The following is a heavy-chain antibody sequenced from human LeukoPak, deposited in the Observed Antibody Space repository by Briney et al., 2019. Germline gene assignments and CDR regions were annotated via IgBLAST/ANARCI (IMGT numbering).Heavy chain of an antibody. CDR1: GFTFSSYA. J-gene: IGHJ4*02. Sequence: GGSLRLSCAASGFTFSSYAMHWVRQAPGKGLEYVSAISSNGGSTYYANSVKGRFTISRDNSKNTLYLQMGSLRAEDMAVYYCARPYGSRLPSPYYFDYWGQGTLVTVSS. CDR3: ARPYGSRLPSPYYFDY. D-gene: IGHD6-13*01. CDR2: ISSNGGST. V-gene: IGHV3-64*01.